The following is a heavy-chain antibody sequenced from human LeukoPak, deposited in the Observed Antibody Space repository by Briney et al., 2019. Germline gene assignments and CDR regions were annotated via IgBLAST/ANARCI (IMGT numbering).Heavy chain of an antibody. Sequence: ASVKVSCKASGYTFTGYYMHWVRQAPGQGLEWMGWINPNSGGTNYAQKFQGRVTMTRDTSISTAYMELSRLRSDDTAVYYCARDPSVRLGELSYLFDYWGQGTLVTVSS. D-gene: IGHD3-16*02. J-gene: IGHJ4*02. CDR1: GYTFTGYY. CDR3: ARDPSVRLGELSYLFDY. CDR2: INPNSGGT. V-gene: IGHV1-2*02.